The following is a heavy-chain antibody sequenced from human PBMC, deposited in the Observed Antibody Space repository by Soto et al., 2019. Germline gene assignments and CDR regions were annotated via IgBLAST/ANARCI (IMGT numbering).Heavy chain of an antibody. J-gene: IGHJ5*02. CDR2: ISYDGSNK. V-gene: IGHV3-30*18. CDR1: GFTFSSYG. CDR3: AKDIRFDP. Sequence: GGSLRLSCAASGFTFSSYGMHWVRQAPGKGLEWVAVISYDGSNKYYADSVKGRFTISRDNSKNTLYLQMNSLRAEGTAVYYCAKDIRFDPWGQGTLVTVSS.